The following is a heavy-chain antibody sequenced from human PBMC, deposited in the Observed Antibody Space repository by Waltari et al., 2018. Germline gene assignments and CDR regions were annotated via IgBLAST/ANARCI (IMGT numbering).Heavy chain of an antibody. J-gene: IGHJ4*02. CDR3: ARSRGTGDY. V-gene: IGHV4-38-2*01. Sequence: QVQLQESGPGLVKPSETLSLTCAVSGYSISRGYYWGWIRQPPGKGLEWIGSIYHSGSTYYNPSLKSRVTISVDTSKNQFSLKLSSVTAADTAVYYCARSRGTGDYWGQGTLVTVSS. D-gene: IGHD1-1*01. CDR1: GYSISRGYY. CDR2: IYHSGST.